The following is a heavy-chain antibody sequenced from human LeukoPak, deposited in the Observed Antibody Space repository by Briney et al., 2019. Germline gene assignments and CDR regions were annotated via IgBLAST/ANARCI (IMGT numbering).Heavy chain of an antibody. J-gene: IGHJ4*02. CDR1: GFTFSSYG. D-gene: IGHD4-17*01. Sequence: GGSLRLSCAASGFTFSSYGMHWVRQPPGKGLEWVAVIWYDGSNKYYADSVKGRFTISRDNSKNTLYPQMNSLRGEDTAVYYCAKETPVRYFDYWGQGTLVTVSS. CDR3: AKETPVRYFDY. V-gene: IGHV3-33*06. CDR2: IWYDGSNK.